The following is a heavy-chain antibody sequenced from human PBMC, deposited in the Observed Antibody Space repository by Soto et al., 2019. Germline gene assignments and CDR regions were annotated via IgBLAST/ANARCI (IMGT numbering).Heavy chain of an antibody. Sequence: SETLSLTCAVYGGSFSDYYWSWIRQPPGKGLEWIGEINHSGSTNYNPSLKSRVTISVDTSKNQFSLKLSSVTAADTAVYYCARGHPYIVLMAYANMNGMDVWVQGTTVT. V-gene: IGHV4-34*01. J-gene: IGHJ6*02. CDR1: GGSFSDYY. CDR3: ARGHPYIVLMAYANMNGMDV. CDR2: INHSGST. D-gene: IGHD2-8*01.